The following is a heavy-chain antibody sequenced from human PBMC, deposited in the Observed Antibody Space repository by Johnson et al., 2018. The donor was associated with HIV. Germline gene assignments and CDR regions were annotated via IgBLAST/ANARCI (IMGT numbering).Heavy chain of an antibody. Sequence: MQLVESGGGVVQPGRSLRLSCAASGFTFSSYGMHWVRQAPGKGLEWVAVISYDGSNKYYADSVKGRFTISRDNSKNTLSLQMISLRAEDTAMYYCAKARSLLDYGGFDAFDIWGQGTLVIVSS. D-gene: IGHD4-23*01. J-gene: IGHJ3*02. V-gene: IGHV3-30*18. CDR1: GFTFSSYG. CDR3: AKARSLLDYGGFDAFDI. CDR2: ISYDGSNK.